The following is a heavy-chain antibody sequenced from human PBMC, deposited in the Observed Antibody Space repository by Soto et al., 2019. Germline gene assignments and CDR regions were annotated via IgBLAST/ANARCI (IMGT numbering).Heavy chain of an antibody. CDR2: IWYDGSNK. CDR1: GFTFSSYG. J-gene: IGHJ4*02. Sequence: QVQLVESGGGVVQPGRSLRLSCAASGFTFSSYGMHWVRQAPGKGLEWVAVIWYDGSNKYYADSVKGRFTISRDNSKNTRDLQMNSLRAEDTAVNYCARESYYYCSGSYYFDYWGQGTLVTVSS. V-gene: IGHV3-33*01. CDR3: ARESYYYCSGSYYFDY. D-gene: IGHD3-10*01.